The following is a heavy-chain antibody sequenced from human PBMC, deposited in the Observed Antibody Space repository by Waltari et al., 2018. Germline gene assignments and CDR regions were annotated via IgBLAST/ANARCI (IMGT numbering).Heavy chain of an antibody. CDR1: GGSFSGYY. Sequence: QVQLQQWGAGLLKPLETLSLTCAVYGGSFSGYYWSWIRQPPGKGLEWIGEINHSGSTNYNPSLKSRVTISVDTSKNQFSLKLSSVTAADTAVYYCRGYAGYVNDWFDPWGQGTLVTVSS. CDR2: INHSGST. J-gene: IGHJ5*02. D-gene: IGHD2-2*01. V-gene: IGHV4-34*01. CDR3: RGYAGYVNDWFDP.